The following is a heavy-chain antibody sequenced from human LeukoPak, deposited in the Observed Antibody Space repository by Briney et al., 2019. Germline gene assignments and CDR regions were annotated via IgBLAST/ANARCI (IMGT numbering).Heavy chain of an antibody. CDR3: AKVGSSSWYIANYNY. CDR1: GFTFSSYA. J-gene: IGHJ4*02. D-gene: IGHD6-13*01. V-gene: IGHV3-23*01. CDR2: ISGSGGST. Sequence: GGSLRLSCAASGFTFSSYAMSWVRQAPGKGLEWVSAISGSGGSTYYADSVKGRFTISRDNSKNTLYLQMNSLRAEDTAVYYCAKVGSSSWYIANYNYWGQGTLVTVSS.